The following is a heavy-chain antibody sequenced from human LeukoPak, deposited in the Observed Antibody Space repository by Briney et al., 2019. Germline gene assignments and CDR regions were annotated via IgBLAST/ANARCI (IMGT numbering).Heavy chain of an antibody. V-gene: IGHV1-24*01. J-gene: IGHJ3*02. CDR3: ATEGDRWLQTDAFDI. D-gene: IGHD5-24*01. CDR2: FDPEDGET. CDR1: GYTLTELS. Sequence: GASVKVSCKVSGYTLTELSMHWVRQAPGNGLEWMGGFDPEDGETIYAQKFQGRVTMTEDTSTDTAYMELSSLRSEDTAVYYCATEGDRWLQTDAFDIWGQGTMVTVSS.